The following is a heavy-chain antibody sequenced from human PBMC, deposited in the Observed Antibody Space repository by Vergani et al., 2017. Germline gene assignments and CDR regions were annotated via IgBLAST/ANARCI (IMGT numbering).Heavy chain of an antibody. CDR2: IIPILGIA. D-gene: IGHD6-13*01. CDR1: GGTFSSYT. J-gene: IGHJ4*02. CDR3: ATLVAAAGTDDY. V-gene: IGHV1-69*02. Sequence: QVQLVQSGAEVKKPGSSVKVSCKASGGTFSSYTISWVRQAPGQGLEWMGRIIPILGIANYAQKFQGRVTITADKSTSTAYMELRSLRSDDTAVYYCATLVAAAGTDDYWGQGTLVTVSS.